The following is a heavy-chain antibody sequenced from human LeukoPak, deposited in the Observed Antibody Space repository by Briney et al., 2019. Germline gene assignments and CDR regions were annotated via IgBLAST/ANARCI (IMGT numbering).Heavy chain of an antibody. D-gene: IGHD2-2*01. J-gene: IGHJ5*02. Sequence: GGSLRLSCAASGFTFSSYQMHWVREAPGKGPEWVAVISSYGTNPYYADSVKGRFTISRDNSKNTLYLQMNSLRAEDTAVYYCAEAGRQDCSSTSCYARNWFDPWVQGTLVTVSS. V-gene: IGHV3-30-3*02. CDR1: GFTFSSYQ. CDR2: ISSYGTNP. CDR3: AEAGRQDCSSTSCYARNWFDP.